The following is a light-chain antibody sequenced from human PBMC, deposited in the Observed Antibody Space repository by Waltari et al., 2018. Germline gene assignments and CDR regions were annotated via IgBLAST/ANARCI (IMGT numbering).Light chain of an antibody. CDR1: SGHSSNI. Sequence: QLVLTQSPSASASLGASVKLTCTLSSGHSSNIIAWHQQQPEKGPRYLMKVNSDGSNSKGDEIPDRFSGSSSGAERSLTISSLQSEDEADYYCQTGGHGTWVFGGGTKLTVL. CDR3: QTGGHGTWV. V-gene: IGLV4-69*01. J-gene: IGLJ3*02. CDR2: VNSDGSN.